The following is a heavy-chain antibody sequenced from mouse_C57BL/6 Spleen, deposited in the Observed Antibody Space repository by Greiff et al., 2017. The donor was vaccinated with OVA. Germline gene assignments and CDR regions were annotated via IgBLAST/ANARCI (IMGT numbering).Heavy chain of an antibody. CDR2: ISRGSSTI. J-gene: IGHJ2*01. D-gene: IGHD2-4*01. Sequence: EVKVVESGGGLVKPGGSLKLSCAASGFTFSDYGMHWVRQAPEKGLEWVAYISRGSSTIYYADTVKGRFTISRDNAKNTLFLQMTSLRSEDTAMYYCANMIKGYWGQGTTLTVSS. V-gene: IGHV5-17*01. CDR3: ANMIKGY. CDR1: GFTFSDYG.